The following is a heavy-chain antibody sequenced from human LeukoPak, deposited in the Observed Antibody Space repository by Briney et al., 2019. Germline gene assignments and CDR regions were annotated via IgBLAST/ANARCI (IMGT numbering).Heavy chain of an antibody. CDR1: GFTFDEYA. CDR2: ISGNGGST. J-gene: IGHJ3*02. D-gene: IGHD1-26*01. Sequence: PGGSLSLSCAASGFTFDEYAMHWVRQAAGKDLEWVSLISGNGGSTYYADSVKGRFTISRDNSKNSLYLQMNSLRTKDTALYYCAKDGGANAFDIWGQGTMVSVS. V-gene: IGHV3-43*02. CDR3: AKDGGANAFDI.